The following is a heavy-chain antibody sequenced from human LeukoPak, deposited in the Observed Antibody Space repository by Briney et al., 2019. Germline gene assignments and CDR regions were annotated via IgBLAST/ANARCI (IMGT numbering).Heavy chain of an antibody. J-gene: IGHJ4*02. V-gene: IGHV1-69*13. CDR3: ASVLSSSSSVVDY. CDR2: IIPIFGTA. CDR1: GGTFSSYA. D-gene: IGHD6-6*01. Sequence: ASVKVSCKASGGTFSSYAISWVRQAPGQGLEWMGGIIPIFGTANYAQKFQGRVTITADESTSTAYIELSSLRSEDTAVYYCASVLSSSSSVVDYWGQGTLVTVSS.